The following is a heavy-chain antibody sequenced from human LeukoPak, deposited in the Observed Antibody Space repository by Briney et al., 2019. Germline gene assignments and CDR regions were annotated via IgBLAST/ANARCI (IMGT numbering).Heavy chain of an antibody. CDR3: ARVELRSFDWLLRRAWFDP. J-gene: IGHJ5*02. CDR2: INHSGST. D-gene: IGHD3-9*01. Sequence: SETLSLTCAVYGGSFSGYYWSWIRQPPGKGLEWIGEINHSGSTNYNPSLKSRVTISVDTSKNQFSLKLSSVTAADTAVYYCARVELRSFDWLLRRAWFDPWGQGTLVTVSS. CDR1: GGSFSGYY. V-gene: IGHV4-34*01.